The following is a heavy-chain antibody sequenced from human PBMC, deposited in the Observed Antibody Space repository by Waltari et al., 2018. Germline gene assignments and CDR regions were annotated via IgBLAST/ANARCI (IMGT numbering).Heavy chain of an antibody. D-gene: IGHD6-13*01. V-gene: IGHV1-18*01. Sequence: QLQLVQSGAEVKKPGASVKVSCKGSGFIFSNYGITWVRQAPGQGLEWMGWISDYNGNTNYEPKFQGRGTMTTDTSTSTAYMELRSLRSDDTAVYYCARDDVDSSSFGGFWGQGTLVTVSS. J-gene: IGHJ4*02. CDR3: ARDDVDSSSFGGF. CDR1: GFIFSNYG. CDR2: ISDYNGNT.